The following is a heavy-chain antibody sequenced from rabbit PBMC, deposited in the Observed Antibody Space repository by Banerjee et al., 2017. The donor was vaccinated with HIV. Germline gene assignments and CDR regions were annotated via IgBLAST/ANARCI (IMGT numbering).Heavy chain of an antibody. V-gene: IGHV1S45*01. CDR3: ARRTYGDYGYAYGTFNL. J-gene: IGHJ4*01. CDR1: GFSFSSSYY. CDR2: IYAGSSGST. D-gene: IGHD6-1*01. Sequence: QEQLVESGGGLVQPEGSLTLTCTASGFSFSSSYYMCWVRQAPGKGLEWIACIYAGSSGSTYYASWAKGRFTISKTSSTTVTLQMTSLTAADTATYFCARRTYGDYGYAYGTFNLWGPGTLVTVS.